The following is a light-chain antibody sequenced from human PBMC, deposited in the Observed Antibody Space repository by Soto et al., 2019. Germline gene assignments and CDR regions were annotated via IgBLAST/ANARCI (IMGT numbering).Light chain of an antibody. Sequence: EIVLPQYPATLSLSPGERATLSCRASQSVSSSYLAWYQQKPGQAPRLLIYGASSRATGIPDRFSGSGSGTDFTLTISRLEPEDFAVYYCQQYGSSPGTFGQGTKVDIK. CDR2: GAS. V-gene: IGKV3-20*01. CDR1: QSVSSSY. CDR3: QQYGSSPGT. J-gene: IGKJ1*01.